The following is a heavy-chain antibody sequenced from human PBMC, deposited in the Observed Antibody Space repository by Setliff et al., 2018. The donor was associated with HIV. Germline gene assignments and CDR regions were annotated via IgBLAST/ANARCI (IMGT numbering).Heavy chain of an antibody. D-gene: IGHD3-3*01. J-gene: IGHJ3*02. CDR3: ARRPYYDSWSGHQAFDI. CDR2: IYPGDSDT. CDR1: GYSFTSYW. Sequence: GESLKISWKGSGYSFTSYWIGWVRQMPGKGLEWMGIIYPGDSDTRYSPSFQGQVTISADKSISTAYVQWSGLKASDTDLYYCARRPYYDSWSGHQAFDIWGQGTMVTVSS. V-gene: IGHV5-51*01.